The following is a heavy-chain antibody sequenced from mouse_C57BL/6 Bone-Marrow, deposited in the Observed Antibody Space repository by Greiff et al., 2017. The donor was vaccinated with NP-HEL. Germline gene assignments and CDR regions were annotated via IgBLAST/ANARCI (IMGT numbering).Heavy chain of an antibody. CDR1: GFTFSNYW. J-gene: IGHJ2*01. CDR2: IRLKSDNYAT. CDR3: TAYYYGSTY. D-gene: IGHD1-1*01. Sequence: EVKVVESGGGLVQPGGSMKLSCVASGFTFSNYWMNWVRQSPEKGLEWVAQIRLKSDNYATHYAESVKGRFTISRDDSKSSVYLQMNNLRAEDTGIYYCTAYYYGSTYWGQGTTLTVSS. V-gene: IGHV6-3*01.